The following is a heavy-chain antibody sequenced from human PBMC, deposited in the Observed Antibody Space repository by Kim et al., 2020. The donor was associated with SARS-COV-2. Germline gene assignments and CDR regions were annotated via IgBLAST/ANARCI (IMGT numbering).Heavy chain of an antibody. CDR2: INPNSGGT. Sequence: ASVKVSCKASGYTFTGYYMHWVRQAPGQGLEWMGWINPNSGGTNYAQKFQGWVTMTRDTSISTAYMELSRLRSDDTAVYYCARRGTGRYYYYGMDVWGQGTTVTVSS. J-gene: IGHJ6*02. D-gene: IGHD3-10*01. CDR3: ARRGTGRYYYYGMDV. V-gene: IGHV1-2*04. CDR1: GYTFTGYY.